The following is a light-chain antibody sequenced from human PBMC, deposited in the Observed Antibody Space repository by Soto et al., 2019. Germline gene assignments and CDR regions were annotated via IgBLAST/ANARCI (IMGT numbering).Light chain of an antibody. CDR1: QSVGKDY. Sequence: EIVLTQSPGTLSLSPGERATLSCRASQSVGKDYLAWFQHKPGQAPRLLIHQASNRATGIPDRFSGSESGTDFTLTISRLEPEDCAVYYCQQYASPPQTFGQGTKLLIK. CDR3: QQYASPPQT. CDR2: QAS. J-gene: IGKJ2*01. V-gene: IGKV3-20*01.